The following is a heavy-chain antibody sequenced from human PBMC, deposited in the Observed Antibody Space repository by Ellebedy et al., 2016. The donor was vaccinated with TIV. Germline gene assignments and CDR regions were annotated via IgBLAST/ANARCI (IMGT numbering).Heavy chain of an antibody. CDR3: AREQSPYYEILTGSFDY. V-gene: IGHV3-33*01. Sequence: GESLKISCAASGFSFSTYGMHWVRQAPGQGLEWMAVIWYDGFNKDYADSVKGRFTISRDNSKSTLYLEMKSLRVEDTAVYYCAREQSPYYEILTGSFDYWGQGALVTVSS. CDR1: GFSFSTYG. J-gene: IGHJ4*02. D-gene: IGHD3-9*01. CDR2: IWYDGFNK.